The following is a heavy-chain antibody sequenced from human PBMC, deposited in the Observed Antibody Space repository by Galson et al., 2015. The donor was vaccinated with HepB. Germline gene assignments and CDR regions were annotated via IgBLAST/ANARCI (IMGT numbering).Heavy chain of an antibody. CDR2: INPNSGGT. V-gene: IGHV1-2*02. CDR1: GYTFTGYY. J-gene: IGHJ5*02. D-gene: IGHD1-26*01. Sequence: SVKVSCKASGYTFTGYYMHWVRQAPGQGLEWMGWINPNSGGTNYAQRFQGRVTMTRDTSIRTAYMEMRRLRSDDTAVYYCAREPWENSWFDPWGQGTLVTVSS. CDR3: AREPWENSWFDP.